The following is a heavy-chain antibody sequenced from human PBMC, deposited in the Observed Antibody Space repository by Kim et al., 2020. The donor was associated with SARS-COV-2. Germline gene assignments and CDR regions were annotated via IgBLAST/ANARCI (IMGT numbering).Heavy chain of an antibody. CDR1: GGSISSYY. Sequence: SETLSLTCTVSGGSISSYYWSWIRQPPGKGLEWIGYIYYSGSTNYNPSLKSRVTISVDTSKNQFSLKLSSVTAADTAVYYCARERGSIVGATVAFDYWGQGTLVTVSS. CDR3: ARERGSIVGATVAFDY. CDR2: IYYSGST. V-gene: IGHV4-59*01. D-gene: IGHD1-26*01. J-gene: IGHJ4*02.